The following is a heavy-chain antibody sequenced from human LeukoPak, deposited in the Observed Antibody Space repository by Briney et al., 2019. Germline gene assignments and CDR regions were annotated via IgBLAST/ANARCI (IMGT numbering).Heavy chain of an antibody. CDR1: GGSFSGYY. CDR3: ARIRGSIRGPRDAFDI. J-gene: IGHJ3*02. V-gene: IGHV4-34*01. CDR2: INHSGST. Sequence: SETLSLTCVVYGGSFSGYYWSWIRQPPGKGLEWIGEINHSGSTNYNPSLKSRVTISVDTSKNQFSLELSSVTAADTAVYYCARIRGSIRGPRDAFDIWGQGTMVTVSS. D-gene: IGHD3-10*01.